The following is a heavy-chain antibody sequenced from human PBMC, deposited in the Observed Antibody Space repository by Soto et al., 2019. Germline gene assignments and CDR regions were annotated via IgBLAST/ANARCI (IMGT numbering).Heavy chain of an antibody. D-gene: IGHD1-26*01. V-gene: IGHV3-30-3*01. CDR3: ARWEQPLFDY. J-gene: IGHJ4*02. CDR1: GFTVSAYT. CDR2: ISSDGNNK. Sequence: QVQLVESGGGVVQPGRSLRLSCAASGFTVSAYTMHWVRQAPGKGLEWVAVISSDGNNKYYTDSVKGRFTISRDTSTNTLYLQMTSLRAEDTAVYYCARWEQPLFDYWGQGTLVTVSS.